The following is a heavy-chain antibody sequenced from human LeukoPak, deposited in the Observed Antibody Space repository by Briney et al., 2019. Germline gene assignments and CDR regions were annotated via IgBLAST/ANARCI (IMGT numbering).Heavy chain of an antibody. CDR3: ARECRVAGAFDI. D-gene: IGHD6-19*01. V-gene: IGHV1-2*02. Sequence: ASVKVSCKASGYTFTGYYMHWVRQAPGQGLEWMGWINPNSGGTNYAQKFQGRVTMTRDTSISTAYMELSRLISDDTAVYYCARECRVAGAFDIWGQGTMVTVSS. CDR2: INPNSGGT. J-gene: IGHJ3*02. CDR1: GYTFTGYY.